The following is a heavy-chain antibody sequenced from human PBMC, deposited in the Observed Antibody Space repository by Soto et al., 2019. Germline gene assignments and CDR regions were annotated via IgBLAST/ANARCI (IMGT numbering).Heavy chain of an antibody. J-gene: IGHJ5*02. CDR2: ISYDGSNK. V-gene: IGHV3-30*18. D-gene: IGHD5-18*01. CDR1: GFTFSSYG. CDR3: ANPAYSNDWFDP. Sequence: GGSLRLSCAASGFTFSSYGMHWVRQAPGKGLEWVAVISYDGSNKYYADSVKGRFTISRDNSKNTLYLQMNSLRAEDTAVYYCANPAYSNDWFDPWGQGPLLTVSS.